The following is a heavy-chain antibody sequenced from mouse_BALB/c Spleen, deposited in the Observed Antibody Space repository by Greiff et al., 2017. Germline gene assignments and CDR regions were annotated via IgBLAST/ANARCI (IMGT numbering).Heavy chain of an antibody. V-gene: IGHV5-17*02. CDR1: GFTFSSFG. CDR2: ISSGSSTI. J-gene: IGHJ1*01. CDR3: ARSGGNFWYFDV. Sequence: EVMLVESGGGLVQPGGSLKLSCAASGFTFSSFGMHWVRQAPEKGLEWVAYISSGSSTIYYADTVKGRFTISRDNPKNTLFLQMTSLRSEDTAMYYCARSGGNFWYFDVWGAGTTVTVSS. D-gene: IGHD2-1*01.